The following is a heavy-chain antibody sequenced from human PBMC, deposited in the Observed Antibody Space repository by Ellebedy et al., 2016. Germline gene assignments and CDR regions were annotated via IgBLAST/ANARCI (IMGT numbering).Heavy chain of an antibody. CDR2: ITSDGSST. CDR1: GFTFSTYW. CDR3: ARVRSYGDLDS. D-gene: IGHD2-8*01. J-gene: IGHJ4*02. V-gene: IGHV3-74*01. Sequence: GGSLRFSCAASGFTFSTYWMHWVRQAPGKGLVWVSRITSDGSSTSYADSVKGRFTISRDNAKNTLYLQMNSLRVEDTGVYYCARVRSYGDLDSWGQGTLVTVSS.